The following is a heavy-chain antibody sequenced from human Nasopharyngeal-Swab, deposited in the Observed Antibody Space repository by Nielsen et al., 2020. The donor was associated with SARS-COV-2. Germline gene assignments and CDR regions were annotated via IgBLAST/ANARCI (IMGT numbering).Heavy chain of an antibody. CDR2: IITMFGTA. CDR1: GGTFSSYA. Sequence: VKVSCKASGGTFSSYAISWVRQAPGQGLEWMGGIITMFGTANYAQKFQGRVTITADESTSKVYMELSSLRSEDTAVYYCARASSSANYYYYGMDVWGQGTTVTVSS. CDR3: ARASSSANYYYYGMDV. V-gene: IGHV1-69*13. D-gene: IGHD6-6*01. J-gene: IGHJ6*02.